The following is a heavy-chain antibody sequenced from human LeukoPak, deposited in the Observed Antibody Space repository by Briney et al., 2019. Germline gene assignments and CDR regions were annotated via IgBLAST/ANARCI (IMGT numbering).Heavy chain of an antibody. CDR3: ARDHEVGAHDY. CDR2: FDPEDGET. V-gene: IGHV1-24*01. J-gene: IGHJ4*02. CDR1: GYTLTELS. Sequence: ASVKVSCKVSGYTLTELSMHWVRQAPGKGLEWMGGFDPEDGETIYAQKFQGRVTMTTDTSTSTAYMELRSLRSDDTAVYYCARDHEVGAHDYWGQGTLVTVSS. D-gene: IGHD1-26*01.